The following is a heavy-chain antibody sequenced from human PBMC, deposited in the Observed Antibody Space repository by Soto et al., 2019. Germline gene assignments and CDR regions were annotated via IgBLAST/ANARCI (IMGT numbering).Heavy chain of an antibody. CDR1: GFTVSNNY. D-gene: IGHD4-4*01. CDR2: IYSGGTT. Sequence: EVQLVESGGGLVQPGGSLRLSCAASGFTVSNNYMIWLRLPPGKGLEWVSLIYSGGTTYYADSVKGRFTISRDNSKNTLYLQMNSLRVEDTAVYYCARNGWGMATVGMWGPGTLVTVSS. CDR3: ARNGWGMATVGM. J-gene: IGHJ4*02. V-gene: IGHV3-53*01.